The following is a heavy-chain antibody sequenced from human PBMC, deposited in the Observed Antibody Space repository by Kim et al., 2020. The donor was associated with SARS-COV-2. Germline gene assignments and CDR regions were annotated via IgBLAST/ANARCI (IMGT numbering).Heavy chain of an antibody. Sequence: GGSLRLSCAASGFTFDDYAMHWVRQAPGKGLEWVSGISWNSGSIGYADSVKGRFTISRDNAKNSLYLQMNSLRAEDTALYYCAKDIRELDWGSYYFDYWGQGTLVTVSS. V-gene: IGHV3-9*01. D-gene: IGHD7-27*01. CDR1: GFTFDDYA. CDR3: AKDIRELDWGSYYFDY. CDR2: ISWNSGSI. J-gene: IGHJ4*02.